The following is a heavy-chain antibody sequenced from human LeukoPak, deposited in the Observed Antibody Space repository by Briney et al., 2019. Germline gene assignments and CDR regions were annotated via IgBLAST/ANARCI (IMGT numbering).Heavy chain of an antibody. CDR2: IIPIFGTA. CDR3: VLPAYYYDSSGYYYDFDY. CDR1: GGTFSSYA. V-gene: IGHV1-69*06. D-gene: IGHD3-22*01. J-gene: IGHJ4*02. Sequence: ASVNVSCKASGGTFSSYAISWVRQAPGQGLEWMGGIIPIFGTANYAQKFQGRVTMTEDTSTDTAYMELSSLRSEDTAVYYCVLPAYYYDSSGYYYDFDYWGQGTLVTVSS.